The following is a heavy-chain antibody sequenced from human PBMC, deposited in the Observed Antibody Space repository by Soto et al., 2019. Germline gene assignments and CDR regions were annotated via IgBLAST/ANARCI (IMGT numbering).Heavy chain of an antibody. V-gene: IGHV1-18*01. CDR2: ISAYNGNT. Sequence: ASVKVSCKASGYTFTSYGISWVRQAPGQGLEWMGWISAYNGNTNYAQKLQGRVTMTTDTSTSTAYMELRSLRSGDTAGYYCARDIAIRKWLAPFDYWGQGTLVTVSS. CDR1: GYTFTSYG. CDR3: ARDIAIRKWLAPFDY. D-gene: IGHD6-19*01. J-gene: IGHJ4*02.